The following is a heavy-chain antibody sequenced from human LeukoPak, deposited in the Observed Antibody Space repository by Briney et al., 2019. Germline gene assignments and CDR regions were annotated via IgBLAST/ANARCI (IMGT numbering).Heavy chain of an antibody. CDR3: ARVPPEYISSSWYCLDY. CDR2: ISAYNGNT. Sequence: ASVKVSCKASGGTFSSCAISWVRQAPGQGLEWMGWISAYNGNTNYAQKLQGRVTMTTDTSTSTAYMELRSLRSDDTAVYYCARVPPEYISSSWYCLDYWGQGTLVTVSS. D-gene: IGHD6-13*01. V-gene: IGHV1-18*01. CDR1: GGTFSSCA. J-gene: IGHJ4*02.